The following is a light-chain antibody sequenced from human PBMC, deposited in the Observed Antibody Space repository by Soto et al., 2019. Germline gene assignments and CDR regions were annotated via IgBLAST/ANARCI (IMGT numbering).Light chain of an antibody. V-gene: IGLV2-14*01. CDR1: TSDVGGYNH. Sequence: QSALIQPASVSGSPGQSITMSCTGTTSDVGGYNHVSWFQQHPGKVPKLMIYDVNNRPSGVSNRFSGSKSGNTASLTISGLQAEDEADYYCSSYTNTNTLVFGGGTKLTVL. CDR3: SSYTNTNTLV. CDR2: DVN. J-gene: IGLJ2*01.